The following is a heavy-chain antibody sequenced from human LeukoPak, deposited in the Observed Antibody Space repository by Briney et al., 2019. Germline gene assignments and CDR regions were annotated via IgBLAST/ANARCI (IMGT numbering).Heavy chain of an antibody. CDR2: IWYEGSNK. J-gene: IGHJ4*02. CDR1: RFTFSNYG. Sequence: GGSLRLSCAASRFTFSNYGMHWVRQAPGKGLVWVAVIWYEGSNKYYADSVKGRFTISRDNSKNTLYLQMNSLRAEDTAVYYCARDPGRGYTYGYGFDYWGQGNLVTVSS. CDR3: ARDPGRGYTYGYGFDY. D-gene: IGHD5-18*01. V-gene: IGHV3-33*01.